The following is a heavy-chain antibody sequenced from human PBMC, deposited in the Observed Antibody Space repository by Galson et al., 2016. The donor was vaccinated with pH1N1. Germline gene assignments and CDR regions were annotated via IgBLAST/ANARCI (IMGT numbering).Heavy chain of an antibody. V-gene: IGHV5-51*03. CDR3: ARPTGGYRYACYFGY. J-gene: IGHJ4*02. CDR1: GYIFTTYW. Sequence: QSGAEVKKPGESLKISCKGSGYIFTTYWIGWVRQKPGKGLEWMGIISPGDSDIRYSPSFQGQVTISVDKSISTACLQWSSLKASDTAMYDCARPTGGYRYACYFGYWGLGTLVTVSS. D-gene: IGHD5-12*01. CDR2: ISPGDSDI.